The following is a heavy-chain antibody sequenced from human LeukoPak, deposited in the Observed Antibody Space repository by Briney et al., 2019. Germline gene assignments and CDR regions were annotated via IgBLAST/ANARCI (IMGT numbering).Heavy chain of an antibody. D-gene: IGHD3-10*01. J-gene: IGHJ4*02. Sequence: NSGGSLRLSCAASGFTFSSYSMNWVRQAPGKGLEWVSSISSTPNSIYYLDSVKGRFTISRDNAKNSLYLQMNSLRAEDTAVYYCAKGPRLLLWFGEFIWGQGTLVTVSS. CDR2: ISSTPNSI. CDR1: GFTFSSYS. CDR3: AKGPRLLLWFGEFI. V-gene: IGHV3-21*01.